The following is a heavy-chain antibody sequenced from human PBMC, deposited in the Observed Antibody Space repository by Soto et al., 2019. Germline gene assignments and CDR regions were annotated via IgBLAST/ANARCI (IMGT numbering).Heavy chain of an antibody. J-gene: IGHJ4*02. Sequence: EVQLLESGGGLVQSGGSLRHSCAASGFTFSNYAMSWVRQAPGKGLEWVSTISVIISTYYADSVKGRFTISRDNSKNTLFLQMNSLRAEDTAVYYCAKDRSGWYTFDYWGQGTLVTVSS. CDR3: AKDRSGWYTFDY. CDR2: ISVIIST. V-gene: IGHV3-23*01. D-gene: IGHD6-19*01. CDR1: GFTFSNYA.